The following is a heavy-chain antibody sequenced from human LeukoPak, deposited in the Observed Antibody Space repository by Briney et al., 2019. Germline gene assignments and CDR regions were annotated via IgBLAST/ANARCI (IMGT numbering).Heavy chain of an antibody. CDR3: AKEPYDFWSGQNYFFDS. V-gene: IGHV3-30*02. Sequence: TGGSLRLSCAASGFTFSSYGIDWVRQAPGKGLEWVAFIRYDGNNKYYADSVKGRFTISRDNSKNPLYLQMNSLRVEDTAVYYCAKEPYDFWSGQNYFFDSWGQGTLVTVSS. CDR2: IRYDGNNK. CDR1: GFTFSSYG. D-gene: IGHD3-3*01. J-gene: IGHJ4*02.